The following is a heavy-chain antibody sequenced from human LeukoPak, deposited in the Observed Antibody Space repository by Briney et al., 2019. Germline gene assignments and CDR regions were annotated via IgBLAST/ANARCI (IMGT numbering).Heavy chain of an antibody. J-gene: IGHJ3*02. CDR3: ASENDAFDI. Sequence: GRSLRLSCAASGFTSSIYPMHWVRQAPGKGLEWVAVIAYDGSYKYYADSVKGRFTISRDNSKSTLYLLMNSLRAEDTAVYYCASENDAFDIWGPGTVVTVSS. CDR1: GFTSSIYP. CDR2: IAYDGSYK. V-gene: IGHV3-30*04.